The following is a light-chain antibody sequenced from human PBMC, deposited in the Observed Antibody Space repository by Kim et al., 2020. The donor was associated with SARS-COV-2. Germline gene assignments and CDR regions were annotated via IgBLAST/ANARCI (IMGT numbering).Light chain of an antibody. Sequence: GGTVTLTCALSSASVSAGHYPTWSLQTPGHLPHTLIYNTNTRSSGVPDRFSGAILGNKAALTITAAQADDDSHYYCMLYLGNGISVFGGGTQLTVL. V-gene: IGLV8-61*01. J-gene: IGLJ3*02. CDR1: SASVSAGHY. CDR2: NTN. CDR3: MLYLGNGISV.